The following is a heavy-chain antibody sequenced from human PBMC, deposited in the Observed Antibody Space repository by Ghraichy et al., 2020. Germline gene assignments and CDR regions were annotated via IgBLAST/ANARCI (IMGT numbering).Heavy chain of an antibody. CDR2: IYYSGST. CDR1: GGSISSYY. Sequence: SETLSLTCTVSGGSISSYYWSWIRQPPGKGLEWIGYIYYSGSTNYNPSLKSRVTISVDTSKNQFSLKLSSVTAADTAVYYCATSYYYDSSNYYYYYYGMDVWGQGTTVTVSS. V-gene: IGHV4-59*01. CDR3: ATSYYYDSSNYYYYYYGMDV. D-gene: IGHD3-22*01. J-gene: IGHJ6*02.